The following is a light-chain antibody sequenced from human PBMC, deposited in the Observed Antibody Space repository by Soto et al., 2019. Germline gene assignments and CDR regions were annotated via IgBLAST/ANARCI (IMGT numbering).Light chain of an antibody. J-gene: IGKJ1*01. CDR3: QQYNNWPPRT. V-gene: IGKV3-15*01. Sequence: EIVMTQSPATLSVSPGERATLSCTASQSVSSNLAWYQQKPGQAPRLLIYGASTRATGIPARFSGSGSGTECTLTISSLQTEDFAVYYCQQYNNWPPRTFGQGTKVEIK. CDR2: GAS. CDR1: QSVSSN.